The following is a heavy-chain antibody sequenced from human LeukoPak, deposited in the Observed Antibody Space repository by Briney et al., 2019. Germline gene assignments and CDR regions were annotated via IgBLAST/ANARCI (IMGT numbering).Heavy chain of an antibody. D-gene: IGHD3-22*01. V-gene: IGHV4-4*09. CDR2: IYTSGST. CDR3: ARHPRGYYDSSGYYRPGYFDY. J-gene: IGHJ4*02. Sequence: SETLSLTCTVSGGSISSYYWSWIRQPPGKGLEWIGYIYTSGSTNYNPSLKSQVTISVDTSKNQFSLKLSSVTAADTAVYYCARHPRGYYDSSGYYRPGYFDYWGQGTLATVSS. CDR1: GGSISSYY.